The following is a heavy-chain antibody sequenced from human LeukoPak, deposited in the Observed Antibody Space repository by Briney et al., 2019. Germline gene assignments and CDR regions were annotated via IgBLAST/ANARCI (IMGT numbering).Heavy chain of an antibody. D-gene: IGHD4-23*01. CDR2: IYYSGNT. V-gene: IGHV4-39*07. Sequence: PSETLSLTCTVSGGSITNSGYYWGWIRQAPGKGLEWIGSIYYSGNTYYNPSLESRVTMSVDTSKNQFFLKLNSVTAADTAVYYCARDLGSFGGNAGSWGQGTLVTVSS. J-gene: IGHJ5*02. CDR3: ARDLGSFGGNAGS. CDR1: GGSITNSGYY.